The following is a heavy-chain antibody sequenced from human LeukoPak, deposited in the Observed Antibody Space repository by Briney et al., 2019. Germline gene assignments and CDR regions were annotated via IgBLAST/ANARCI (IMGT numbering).Heavy chain of an antibody. CDR3: ARSNGDYVYYFDY. CDR2: IWYDGSNK. CDR1: GFTFSSYG. J-gene: IGHJ4*02. Sequence: GRSLRLSCAASGFTFSSYGMHWVRQAPGKGLEWVAVIWYDGSNKYYADSVKGRFTISRDNSKNTLYLQMNSLRAEDTAVYYCARSNGDYVYYFDYWGQGTLVTVSS. V-gene: IGHV3-33*01. D-gene: IGHD4-17*01.